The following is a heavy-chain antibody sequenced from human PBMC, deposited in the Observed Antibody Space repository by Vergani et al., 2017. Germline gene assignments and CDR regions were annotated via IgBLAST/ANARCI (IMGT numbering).Heavy chain of an antibody. J-gene: IGHJ5*02. V-gene: IGHV3-33*01. Sequence: VQAGRSLRLSCAASGFTFNQYGMHWVRQAPGKGLEWVAVTWYDGNNKQYADSVKGRFTISRDNSKSTMYLQMNSLRDEDTGVYYCARDLRLLYNRFDPWGQGTLVTVSS. D-gene: IGHD1-14*01. CDR1: GFTFNQYG. CDR2: TWYDGNNK. CDR3: ARDLRLLYNRFDP.